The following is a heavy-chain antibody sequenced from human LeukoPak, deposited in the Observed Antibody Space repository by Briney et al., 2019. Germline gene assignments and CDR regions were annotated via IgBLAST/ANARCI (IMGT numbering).Heavy chain of an antibody. CDR2: IYHSGST. D-gene: IGHD5-18*01. CDR3: ARENGYSYGQYPYYMDV. Sequence: PSETLSLTCAVSGGSISSSNWWSWVRQPPGKGLEWIGEIYHSGSTNYNPSLKSRVTISVDTSKNQFSLKLSSVTAADTAVYYCARENGYSYGQYPYYMDVWGKGTTVTVS. J-gene: IGHJ6*03. CDR1: GGSISSSNW. V-gene: IGHV4-4*02.